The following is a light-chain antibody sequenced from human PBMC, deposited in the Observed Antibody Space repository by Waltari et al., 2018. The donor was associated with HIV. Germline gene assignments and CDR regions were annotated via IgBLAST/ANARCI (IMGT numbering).Light chain of an antibody. CDR3: SSFSDNNRIV. CDR2: AVN. J-gene: IGLJ1*01. V-gene: IGLV2-8*01. CDR1: SSDVGGYNS. Sequence: QSALTQPPPASGSPGQSVALSCTGTSSDVGGYNSVSWHQQHPGKAPKLLIYAVNKRPSGVPDRFSGSKSGNTASLTVSGLQVDDEADYYCSSFSDNNRIVFGTGTRVTVL.